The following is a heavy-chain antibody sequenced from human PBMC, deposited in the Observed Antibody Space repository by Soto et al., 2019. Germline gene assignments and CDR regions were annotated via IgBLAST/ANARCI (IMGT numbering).Heavy chain of an antibody. CDR3: ARDPVGAQNWFDP. J-gene: IGHJ5*02. CDR1: GFTFSSYS. V-gene: IGHV3-21*01. Sequence: GGSLRLSCAASGFTFSSYSMNWVRQAPGKGLEWVSSISSSSSYIYYADSVKGRFTISRDNAKNSLYLQMNSLRAEDTAVYYCARDPVGAQNWFDPWGQGTLVTVSS. CDR2: ISSSSSYI. D-gene: IGHD1-26*01.